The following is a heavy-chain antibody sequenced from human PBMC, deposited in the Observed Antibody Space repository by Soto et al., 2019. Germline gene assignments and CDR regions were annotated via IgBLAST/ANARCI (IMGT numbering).Heavy chain of an antibody. J-gene: IGHJ4*02. CDR2: INHSGSA. V-gene: IGHV4-34*01. D-gene: IGHD2-2*01. CDR3: ASNGVVVPAAYDY. Sequence: QVQLQQWGAGLLKPSETLSLTCAVYGGSFSGYYWSWIRQPPGKGLEWIGEINHSGSANYNPSLKRRVTISVDTSKNQFSLKLSSVTAADTAVYYCASNGVVVPAAYDYWGQGTLVTVSS. CDR1: GGSFSGYY.